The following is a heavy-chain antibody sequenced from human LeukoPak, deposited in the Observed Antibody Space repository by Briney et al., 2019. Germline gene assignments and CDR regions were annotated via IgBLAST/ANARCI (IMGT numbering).Heavy chain of an antibody. CDR2: IIPIFGTA. D-gene: IGHD2-2*01. V-gene: IGHV1-69*13. CDR1: GGTFSSYA. CDR3: ARGLIVVVPAANIYYYYYGMDV. J-gene: IGHJ6*02. Sequence: SVKVSCKASGGTFSSYAISWVRQAPGQGLEWMGGIIPIFGTANYAQKFQGRVTITADESTSTAYMELSSLRSEDTAVYYCARGLIVVVPAANIYYYYYGMDVWGQGTTVTVSS.